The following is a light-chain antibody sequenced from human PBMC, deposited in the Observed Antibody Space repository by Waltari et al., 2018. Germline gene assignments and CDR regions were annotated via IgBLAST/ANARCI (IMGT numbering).Light chain of an antibody. CDR2: DVT. CDR1: SSDVGTYDY. J-gene: IGLJ1*01. Sequence: QSALTQPASVSGSPGQSITISCTGTSSDVGTYDYVSCYQQHPGKAPKLMIYDVTKGPAGIASRCSGSKSGNTASLTISGLQAEDEADYYCSSYTTSSTVYVFGTGTKVTVL. CDR3: SSYTTSSTVYV. V-gene: IGLV2-14*03.